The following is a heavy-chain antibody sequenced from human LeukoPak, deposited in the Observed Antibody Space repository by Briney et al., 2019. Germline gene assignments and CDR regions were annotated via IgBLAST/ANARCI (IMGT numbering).Heavy chain of an antibody. D-gene: IGHD6-13*01. CDR1: GYTFTSYG. V-gene: IGHV1-18*01. J-gene: IGHJ4*02. Sequence: ASVKVSCKASGYTFTSYGISWVRQAPGQGLEWMGWISAYNGNTNYAQKLQGRVAMTTDTSTSTAYMELKSLRSDDTAVYYCAREDSSTLFDYWGQGTLVTVSS. CDR3: AREDSSTLFDY. CDR2: ISAYNGNT.